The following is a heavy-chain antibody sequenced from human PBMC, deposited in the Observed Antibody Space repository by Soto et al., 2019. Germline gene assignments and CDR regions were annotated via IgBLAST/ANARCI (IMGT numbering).Heavy chain of an antibody. CDR3: VKGNWAYSYNNWFDP. CDR1: GFTFRSYA. CDR2: LSGDGRST. J-gene: IGHJ5*02. D-gene: IGHD5-18*01. Sequence: GGSLRLSCSASGFTFRSYAIHWVRQAPGKGLEYVSALSGDGRSTYYADSVKGRFTVFGDNSKNTLFLQMSSLRVEDTAVYYCVKGNWAYSYNNWFDPWGQGTLVTVSS. V-gene: IGHV3-64D*06.